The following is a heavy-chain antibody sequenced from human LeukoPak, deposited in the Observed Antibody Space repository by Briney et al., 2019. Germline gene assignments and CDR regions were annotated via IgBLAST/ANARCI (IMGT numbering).Heavy chain of an antibody. Sequence: INPNRGGTNYAQKVQGRVTMTRDTSISTAYMELSRLRSDDTAVYYCARDIYSSSYYYMDVWGKGTTVTVSS. CDR2: INPNRGGT. CDR3: ARDIYSSSYYYMDV. J-gene: IGHJ6*03. D-gene: IGHD6-13*01. V-gene: IGHV1-2*02.